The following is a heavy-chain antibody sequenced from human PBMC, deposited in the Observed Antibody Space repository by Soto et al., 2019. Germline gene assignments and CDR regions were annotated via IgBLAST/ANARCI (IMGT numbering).Heavy chain of an antibody. CDR2: INHSGST. CDR3: ARGYGSSSPYYFDY. D-gene: IGHD6-6*01. J-gene: IGHJ4*02. V-gene: IGHV4-34*01. Sequence: QVQLQQWGAGLLKPSETLSLTCAVYGGSFSGYYWSWIRQPPGKGLEWIGEINHSGSTNYNPSLKSRVTISVDTSKNQFCLKLSSVTAADTAVYYCARGYGSSSPYYFDYWGQGTLVTVSS. CDR1: GGSFSGYY.